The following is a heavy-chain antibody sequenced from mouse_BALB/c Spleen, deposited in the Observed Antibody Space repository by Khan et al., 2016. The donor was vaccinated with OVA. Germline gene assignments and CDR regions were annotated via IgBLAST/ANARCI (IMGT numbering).Heavy chain of an antibody. J-gene: IGHJ3*01. V-gene: IGHV3-2*02. CDR2: ISYSGST. CDR1: GYSITSDYA. Sequence: EVKLLESGPGLVKPSQSLSLTCTVTGYSITSDYAWNWIRQFPGNKLEWMGYISYSGSTSYNPSLKSRISITPDTSKNQFFLQLNSVTTEDTATDYCAVWYYYGNAWFAYWGQGTLVTVSA. CDR3: AVWYYYGNAWFAY. D-gene: IGHD2-1*01.